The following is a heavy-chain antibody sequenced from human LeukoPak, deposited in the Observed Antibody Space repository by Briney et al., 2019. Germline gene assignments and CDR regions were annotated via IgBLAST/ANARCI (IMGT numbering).Heavy chain of an antibody. CDR2: IIPIFGTA. CDR3: ARGYCSSTSCYTGKTNYYYYYMDV. D-gene: IGHD2-2*02. V-gene: IGHV1-69*01. CDR1: GGTFSSYA. Sequence: SVKVSCKASGGTFSSYAISWVRQAPGQGLEWMGGIIPIFGTANYAQKFQGRVTITADESTSTAYMELSSLRSEGTAEYYCARGYCSSTSCYTGKTNYYYYYMDVWGKGTTVTVSS. J-gene: IGHJ6*03.